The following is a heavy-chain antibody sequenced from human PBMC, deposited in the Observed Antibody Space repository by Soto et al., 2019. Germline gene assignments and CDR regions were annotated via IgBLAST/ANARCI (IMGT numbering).Heavy chain of an antibody. CDR1: GFTFSSYS. CDR3: ARGPVATPDY. CDR2: ISSSSSYI. Sequence: EVQLVESGGGLVKPGGSLRLSCAASGFTFSSYSMNWVRQAPGKGLEWVSSISSSSSYIYYADSVKGRFTISRDNAKNSLYLQMISLRAEDTAVYYCARGPVATPDYWGQGTLVTVSS. V-gene: IGHV3-21*01. D-gene: IGHD5-12*01. J-gene: IGHJ4*02.